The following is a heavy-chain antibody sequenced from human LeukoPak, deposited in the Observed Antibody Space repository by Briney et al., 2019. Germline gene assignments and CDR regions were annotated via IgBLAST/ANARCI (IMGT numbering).Heavy chain of an antibody. J-gene: IGHJ4*02. CDR2: IYTSGST. D-gene: IGHD3-22*01. CDR1: GNSISSGDNY. V-gene: IGHV4-61*02. CDR3: AREPYDSSGYSFDY. Sequence: SETLSLTCTVSGNSISSGDNYWSWIRQPAGKGLEWIGRIYTSGSTNYNPSLKSRVTMSVDTSKNQFSLKLSSVTAADTAVYYCAREPYDSSGYSFDYWGQGTLVTVSS.